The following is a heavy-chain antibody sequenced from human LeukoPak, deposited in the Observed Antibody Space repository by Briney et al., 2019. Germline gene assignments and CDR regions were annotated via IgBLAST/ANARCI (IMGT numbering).Heavy chain of an antibody. V-gene: IGHV1-2*02. D-gene: IGHD6-19*01. CDR2: INPNSGGT. J-gene: IGHJ4*02. CDR3: ARGGSGWYGLPENYFDY. Sequence: GASVKVSCKASGYTFTAYYMHWVRQAPGQGLEWMGWINPNSGGTNYAQKFQGRVTMTRDTSISTAYMELSRLRSDDTAVYYCARGGSGWYGLPENYFDYWGQGTLVTVSS. CDR1: GYTFTAYY.